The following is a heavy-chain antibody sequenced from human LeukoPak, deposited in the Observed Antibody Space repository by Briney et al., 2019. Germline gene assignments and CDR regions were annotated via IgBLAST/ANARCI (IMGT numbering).Heavy chain of an antibody. CDR2: IYDSGSA. CDR1: GYSISSGYF. Sequence: PSETLSLTCTVSGYSISSGYFWGWMRQPPGKGLEWIGNIYDSGSANYNPSLKSRVVISVDTSKNQFSLNLTPVTTADTAVYYCARVGVDYSGNVLKYFFDYWGQGTLVTVSS. J-gene: IGHJ4*02. CDR3: ARVGVDYSGNVLKYFFDY. D-gene: IGHD4-23*01. V-gene: IGHV4-38-2*02.